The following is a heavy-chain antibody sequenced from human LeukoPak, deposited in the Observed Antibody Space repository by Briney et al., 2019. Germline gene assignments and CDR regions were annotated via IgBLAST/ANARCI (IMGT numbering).Heavy chain of an antibody. CDR3: AKDGVNIVVVITRFDY. V-gene: IGHV3-23*01. D-gene: IGHD3-22*01. CDR1: GFTVSSNY. CDR2: ISGSGGST. Sequence: GGSLRLSCAASGFTVSSNYMSWVRQAPGKGLEWVSAISGSGGSTYYADSVKGRFTISRDNSKNTLYLQMNSLRAEDTAVYYCAKDGVNIVVVITRFDYWGQGTLVTVSS. J-gene: IGHJ4*02.